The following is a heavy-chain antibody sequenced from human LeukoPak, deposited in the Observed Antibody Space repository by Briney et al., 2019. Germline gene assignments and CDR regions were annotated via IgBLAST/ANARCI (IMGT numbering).Heavy chain of an antibody. J-gene: IGHJ4*02. CDR3: AKRTGGSYNY. D-gene: IGHD1-26*01. V-gene: IGHV4-4*09. CDR2: IYTSGST. Sequence: SETLSLTCTVSGGSISSYYWSWIRQPPGKGLEWIGYIYTSGSTNYNPSLKSRVTISVDTSKNQFSLKLSSVTAADTAVYYCAKRTGGSYNYWGQGTLVTVSS. CDR1: GGSISSYY.